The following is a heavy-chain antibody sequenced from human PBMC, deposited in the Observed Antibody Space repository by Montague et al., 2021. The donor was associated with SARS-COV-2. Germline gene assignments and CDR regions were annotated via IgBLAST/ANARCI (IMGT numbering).Heavy chain of an antibody. V-gene: IGHV4-30-2*01. Sequence: TLSLTCAVSGGSISSGGYSWNWIRQPPGKGLEWIGYIYHSGSTYYNPSLKSRVTITLDSSKTQFSLNLTSVTAADTAVYYCARGFMGRGGKVYYGVDVWGQGTTVTVSS. CDR3: ARGFMGRGGKVYYGVDV. CDR1: GGSISSGGYS. CDR2: IYHSGST. J-gene: IGHJ6*02. D-gene: IGHD3-10*01.